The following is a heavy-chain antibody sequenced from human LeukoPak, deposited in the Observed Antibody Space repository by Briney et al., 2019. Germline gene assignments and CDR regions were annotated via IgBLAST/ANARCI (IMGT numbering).Heavy chain of an antibody. J-gene: IGHJ3*02. CDR2: IYYSGST. D-gene: IGHD2-2*01. Sequence: PSESLSPTCSVSAGSISSYYCRWIRQPPGKGLEWIGYIYYSGSTHYNPSLGSRVTISMDTSKKQFALQLTSVTAADTAVYYCARDRRESTMPKDAFDIWGQGTMVTVSS. V-gene: IGHV4-59*01. CDR3: ARDRRESTMPKDAFDI. CDR1: AGSISSYY.